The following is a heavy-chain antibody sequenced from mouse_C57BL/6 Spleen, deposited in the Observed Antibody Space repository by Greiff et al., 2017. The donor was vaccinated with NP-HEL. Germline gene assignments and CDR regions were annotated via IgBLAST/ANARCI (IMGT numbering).Heavy chain of an antibody. D-gene: IGHD2-4*01. CDR1: GYTFTSYW. J-gene: IGHJ4*01. CDR2: IDPSDSYT. Sequence: QVQLKQPGAELVKPGASVKLSFKASGYTFTSYWMQWVTQRPGQGLEWIGEIDPSDSYTNYNQKFKGKATLTVDTSSSTAYMQLSSLTSEDSAVYYCAVYYDYGDAMDYWGQGTSVTVSS. V-gene: IGHV1-50*01. CDR3: AVYYDYGDAMDY.